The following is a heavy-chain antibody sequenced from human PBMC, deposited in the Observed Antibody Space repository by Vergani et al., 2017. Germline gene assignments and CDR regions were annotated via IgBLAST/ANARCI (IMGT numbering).Heavy chain of an antibody. V-gene: IGHV1-69*08. D-gene: IGHD5-24*01. J-gene: IGHJ4*02. CDR1: GGTFSSYT. CDR2: IIPILGIA. Sequence: QVQLVQSGAEVKKPGSSVKFSCKASGGTFSSYTISWVRQPPGQGLEWMGRIIPILGIANYAQKVQGRVTITADKSTSTAYMELSSLRSEDTAVYYCAREGAEMATIKAFDYWGQGTLVTVSS. CDR3: AREGAEMATIKAFDY.